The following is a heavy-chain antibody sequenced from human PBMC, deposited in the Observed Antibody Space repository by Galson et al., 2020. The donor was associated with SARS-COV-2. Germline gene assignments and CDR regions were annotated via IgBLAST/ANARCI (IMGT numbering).Heavy chain of an antibody. J-gene: IGHJ5*02. V-gene: IGHV4-4*08. D-gene: IGHD3-3*01. CDR3: ARVNGAHLWSGFFKPNYFDP. CDR1: GGSISSYS. Sequence: SETLSLTCTVSGGSISSYSWSWIRQPPGKGLEWIGSLSTSGSTNYNPSLKSRVTISVGTSENQFSLNLSSVTAADTAVYYCARVNGAHLWSGFFKPNYFDPWGQGTLVTVSS. CDR2: LSTSGST.